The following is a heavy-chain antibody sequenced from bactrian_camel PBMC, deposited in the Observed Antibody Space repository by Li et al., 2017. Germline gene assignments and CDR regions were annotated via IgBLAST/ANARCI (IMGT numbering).Heavy chain of an antibody. CDR1: QYTYSRSC. CDR2: LCTGTGGT. D-gene: IGHD1*01. V-gene: IGHV3S1*01. CDR3: ASIDLRLAGSYCRFDAERFWN. J-gene: IGHJ4*01. Sequence: HVQLVESGGGSVQPGGSLRLSCSASQYTYSRSCMGWFRQAPGKEREGVAALCTGTGGTYYADSVKDRFLASRDNAKNTVSLLMTSLEPEDTAMYYCASIDLRLAGSYCRFDAERFWNWGQGTQVTVS.